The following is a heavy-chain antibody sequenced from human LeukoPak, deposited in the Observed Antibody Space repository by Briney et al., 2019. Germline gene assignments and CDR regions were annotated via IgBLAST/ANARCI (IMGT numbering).Heavy chain of an antibody. J-gene: IGHJ4*02. V-gene: IGHV4-34*01. Sequence: PSETLSLTCAVYGGSFSGYYWSWIRQPPGKGLEWIGEINHSGSTNYNPSLKGRVTISVDTSKNQFSLKLSSVTAADTAVYYCARGGLSPSDYWGQGTLVTVSS. CDR1: GGSFSGYY. CDR3: ARGGLSPSDY. CDR2: INHSGST.